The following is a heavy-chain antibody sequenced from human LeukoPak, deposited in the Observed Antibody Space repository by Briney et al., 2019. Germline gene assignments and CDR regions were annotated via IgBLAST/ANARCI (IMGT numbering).Heavy chain of an antibody. CDR2: FDPEDGET. CDR3: ATHGYNALYSFLDY. CDR1: GYTLTELS. J-gene: IGHJ4*02. D-gene: IGHD5-24*01. V-gene: IGHV1-24*01. Sequence: ASVTVSCTVSGYTLTELSMHWVRQAPGKGLEWMGGFDPEDGETIYAQKFQGRVTMTEDTSTDTAYMELSSLRSEDTAVYYCATHGYNALYSFLDYWGQGTLVTVSS.